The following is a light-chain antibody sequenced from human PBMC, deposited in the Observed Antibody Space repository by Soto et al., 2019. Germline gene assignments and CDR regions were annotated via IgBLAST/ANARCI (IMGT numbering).Light chain of an antibody. CDR1: QSVRSN. J-gene: IGKJ1*01. CDR2: GAS. CDR3: QQYGSSPWT. Sequence: EIVLTQSPGTLSLSPGERATLSCRASQSVRSNLAWYQQKPGQAPSLLIYGASSRATGIPDRFSGSGSGTDFTLTISRLEPEDFAVYYCQQYGSSPWTFGQGTKVDIK. V-gene: IGKV3-20*01.